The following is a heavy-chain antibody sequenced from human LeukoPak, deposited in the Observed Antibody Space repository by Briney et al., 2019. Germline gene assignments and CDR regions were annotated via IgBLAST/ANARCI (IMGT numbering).Heavy chain of an antibody. CDR3: ARVEVGFGELPLSNWFDP. V-gene: IGHV4-39*01. CDR2: IYYSGST. Sequence: SETLSLTCTVSGGSISSSSYYWGWIRQPPGKGLEWIGSIYYSGSTYYNPSLKSRVTISVDTSKNQFSLKLSSVTAADTAVYYCARVEVGFGELPLSNWFDPWGQGTLVTVSS. J-gene: IGHJ5*02. CDR1: GGSISSSSYY. D-gene: IGHD3-10*01.